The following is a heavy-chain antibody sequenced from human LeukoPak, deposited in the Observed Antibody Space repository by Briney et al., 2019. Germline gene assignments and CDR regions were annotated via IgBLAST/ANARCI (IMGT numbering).Heavy chain of an antibody. J-gene: IGHJ4*02. CDR3: AKALVGATYGTIDY. CDR1: GFTFSSYA. D-gene: IGHD1-26*01. Sequence: GGSLRLSCAASGFTFSSYAMSWVRQAPGKGLEWVSAISGSGGSTYYADSVKGRFAISRDNSKNTLYLQMNSLRAEDTAVYYCAKALVGATYGTIDYWGQGTLVTVSS. V-gene: IGHV3-23*01. CDR2: ISGSGGST.